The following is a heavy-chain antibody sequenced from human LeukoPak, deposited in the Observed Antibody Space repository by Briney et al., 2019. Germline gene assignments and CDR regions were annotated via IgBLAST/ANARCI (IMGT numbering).Heavy chain of an antibody. J-gene: IGHJ4*02. D-gene: IGHD5-12*01. CDR2: ISYDGSNK. Sequence: PGRSLRLSCAASGFTFSSYGMHWVRQAPGKGLEWVAVISYDGSNKYYADSVKGRFTISRDNSKNTLYLQMNSLRAEDTAVYYCAKWGNSGYDFTPLDYWGQGTLVTVSS. CDR3: AKWGNSGYDFTPLDY. CDR1: GFTFSSYG. V-gene: IGHV3-30*18.